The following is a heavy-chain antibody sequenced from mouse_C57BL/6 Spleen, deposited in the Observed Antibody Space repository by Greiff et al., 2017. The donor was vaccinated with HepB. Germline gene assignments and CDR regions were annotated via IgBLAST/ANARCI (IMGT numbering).Heavy chain of an antibody. CDR1: GFTFSSYG. CDR3: ARRDYYFDY. V-gene: IGHV5-6*02. CDR2: ISSGGSYT. Sequence: EVKLMESGGDLVKPGGSLKLSCAASGFTFSSYGMSWVRQTPDKRLEWVATISSGGSYTYYPDSVKGRFTISIDNAKNTLYLQMSSLKSEDTAMYYCARRDYYFDYWGQGTTLTVSS. J-gene: IGHJ2*01.